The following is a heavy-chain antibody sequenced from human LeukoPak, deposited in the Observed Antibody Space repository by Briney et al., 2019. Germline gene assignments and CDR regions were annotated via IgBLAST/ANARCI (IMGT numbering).Heavy chain of an antibody. V-gene: IGHV1-2*02. CDR2: INPNSGGT. Sequence: ASVKVSCKASGYTFTGYYMHWVRQAPGQGLEWMGWINPNSGGTNYAQKFQGRVTMTRDTSISTAYMELSRLRSDDTAVYYCARDIYDYVWGSYRYSGALDHWGQGTLVTVSS. CDR3: ARDIYDYVWGSYRYSGALDH. D-gene: IGHD3-16*02. CDR1: GYTFTGYY. J-gene: IGHJ4*02.